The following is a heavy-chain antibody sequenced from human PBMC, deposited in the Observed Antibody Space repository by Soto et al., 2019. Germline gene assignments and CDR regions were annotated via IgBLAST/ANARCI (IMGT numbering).Heavy chain of an antibody. CDR3: ARMGHIVVVTADAFDI. CDR1: GGSFSGYY. V-gene: IGHV4-34*01. CDR2: INHSGST. D-gene: IGHD2-21*02. Sequence: SETLSLTCAVYGGSFSGYYWSWIRQPPGKGLEWIGEINHSGSTNYNPSLKSRVTISVDTSKNQFSLKLSSVTAADTAVYYCARMGHIVVVTADAFDIWGQGTMVTVSS. J-gene: IGHJ3*02.